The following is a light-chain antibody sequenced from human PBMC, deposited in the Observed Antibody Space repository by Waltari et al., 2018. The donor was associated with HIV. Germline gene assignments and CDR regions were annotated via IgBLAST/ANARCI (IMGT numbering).Light chain of an antibody. CDR3: QSADSNASLWV. CDR1: ALPKQY. Sequence: SYELTQPPSVSVSPGQTARITCSGDALPKQYAYWYQQRPGQAPVLVIYKDTERPSGIPERCSVSSSGTTATLTIIGVQAQDEADYHCQSADSNASLWVFGGGTKLTVL. V-gene: IGLV3-25*03. CDR2: KDT. J-gene: IGLJ3*02.